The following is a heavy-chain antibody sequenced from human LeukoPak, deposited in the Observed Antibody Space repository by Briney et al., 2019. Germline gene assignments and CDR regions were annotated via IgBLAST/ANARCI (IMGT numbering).Heavy chain of an antibody. D-gene: IGHD3-22*01. CDR1: GFTFSSYG. Sequence: GGSLRLSCAASGFTFSSYGMHWVRQAPGKGLEWVAFIRYDGSNKYYADSVKGRFTISRDNSKNTLYLQMNSLRAEDTAVYYCAKKYRYYGSSGPIDWFDPWGQGTLVTVSS. J-gene: IGHJ5*02. CDR3: AKKYRYYGSSGPIDWFDP. CDR2: IRYDGSNK. V-gene: IGHV3-30*02.